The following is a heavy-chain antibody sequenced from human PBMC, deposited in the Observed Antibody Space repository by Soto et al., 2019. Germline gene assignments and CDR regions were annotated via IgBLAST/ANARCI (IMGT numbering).Heavy chain of an antibody. V-gene: IGHV1-69*06. Sequence: SVKVSCKASGGTFSSYAISWVRQAPGQGLEWMGGIIPIFGTANYAQKFQGRVTITADKSTSTAYMELSSLRSEDTAVYYCARGYYDFWSGYSYQYFQHWGQGTLVTVSS. CDR2: IIPIFGTA. CDR3: ARGYYDFWSGYSYQYFQH. D-gene: IGHD3-3*01. CDR1: GGTFSSYA. J-gene: IGHJ1*01.